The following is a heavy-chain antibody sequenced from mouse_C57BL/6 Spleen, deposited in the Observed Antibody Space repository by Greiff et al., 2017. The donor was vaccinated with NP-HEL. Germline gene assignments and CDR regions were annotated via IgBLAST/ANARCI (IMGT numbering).Heavy chain of an antibody. CDR2: IYPGDGDT. J-gene: IGHJ2*01. CDR3: ARDHYGSSEFDY. V-gene: IGHV1-82*01. CDR1: GYAFSSSW. D-gene: IGHD1-1*01. Sequence: QVQLQQSGPELVKPGASVKISCKASGYAFSSSWMNWVKQRPGKGLEWIGRIYPGDGDTNYNGKFKGKATLTADKSSSTAYMQLSSLTSEDSAVYFCARDHYGSSEFDYWGQGTTLTVSS.